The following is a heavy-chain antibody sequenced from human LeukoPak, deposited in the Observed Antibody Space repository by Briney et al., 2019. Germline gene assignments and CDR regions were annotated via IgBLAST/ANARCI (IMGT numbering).Heavy chain of an antibody. V-gene: IGHV3-33*01. CDR2: IWYDGSNK. J-gene: IGHJ3*02. CDR1: GFTFSSYG. CDR3: YALDTVPHAFDI. D-gene: IGHD4-17*01. Sequence: GRSMRLSCAASGFTFSSYGMHWVRQAPGKGLEWVAVIWYDGSNKYYADSVKGRFTISRDNSKNTLYLQMNRLVAEDTAVYYCYALDTVPHAFDIWGQGTMVTVSS.